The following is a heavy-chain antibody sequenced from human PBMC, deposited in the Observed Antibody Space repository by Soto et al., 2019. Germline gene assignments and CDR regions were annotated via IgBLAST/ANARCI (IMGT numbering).Heavy chain of an antibody. V-gene: IGHV3-48*02. CDR1: GFTFSTFS. J-gene: IGHJ4*02. CDR2: ISGGGRPI. Sequence: EVQLVESGGGSVQPGGSLRLSCAASGFTFSTFSMNWVRQAPGRGLEWISYISGGGRPISYADSVKGRFTISRENAKNSLDLQMDSLTDEATAVYYCARDLGWAFDSWGQGTLVTVSS. CDR3: ARDLGWAFDS. D-gene: IGHD6-19*01.